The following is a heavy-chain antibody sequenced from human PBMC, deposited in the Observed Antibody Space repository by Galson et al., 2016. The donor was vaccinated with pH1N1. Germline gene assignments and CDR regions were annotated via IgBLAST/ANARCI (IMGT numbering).Heavy chain of an antibody. CDR2: IYHSGST. Sequence: SETLSLTCAVSGYSISSGYYWGWIRQPPGKGLEWIGSIYHSGSTYYNPSLKSRVTISIDTSKNQFSLKLSSVTAADTAVYYCASSLVEQLEAFDPWGQGTLVTVSS. J-gene: IGHJ5*02. CDR1: GYSISSGYY. V-gene: IGHV4-38-2*01. CDR3: ASSLVEQLEAFDP. D-gene: IGHD6-13*01.